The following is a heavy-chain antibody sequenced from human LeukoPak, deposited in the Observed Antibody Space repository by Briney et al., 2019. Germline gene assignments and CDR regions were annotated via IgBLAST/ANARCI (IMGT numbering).Heavy chain of an antibody. Sequence: GGSLRLSCAASGFTFSDYYMSWVRQAPGKGLEWVSVIYSGTNTYYADSVKGRFIISRDNPKNMLYLQMNSLRAEDTAVYYCARVASGTLDYWGQGTLVTVSS. CDR2: IYSGTNT. CDR1: GFTFSDYY. J-gene: IGHJ4*02. V-gene: IGHV3-53*01. D-gene: IGHD6-25*01. CDR3: ARVASGTLDY.